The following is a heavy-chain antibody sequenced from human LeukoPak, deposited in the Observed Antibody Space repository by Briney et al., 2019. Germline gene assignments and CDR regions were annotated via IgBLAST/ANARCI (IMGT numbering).Heavy chain of an antibody. J-gene: IGHJ3*02. V-gene: IGHV4-61*02. CDR3: ARVAAGAFDI. D-gene: IGHD3-10*01. CDR1: GGSISSAHDF. CDR2: IYTSGST. Sequence: SETLSLTCTVSGGSISSAHDFWSWIRQPAGKGLEWIGRIYTSGSTDYNPSLKTRVTISVDTSRNQFSLKLSSVTAADTAVYYCARVAAGAFDIWGQGTMVTVSS.